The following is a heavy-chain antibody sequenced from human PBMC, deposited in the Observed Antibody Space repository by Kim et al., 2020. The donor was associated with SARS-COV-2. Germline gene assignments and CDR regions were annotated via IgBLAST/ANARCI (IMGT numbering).Heavy chain of an antibody. J-gene: IGHJ4*02. CDR2: IYYSGST. D-gene: IGHD6-13*01. CDR3: ARTSIAAVQRYFDY. CDR1: GGSISSYY. V-gene: IGHV4-59*08. Sequence: SETLSLTCTVSGGSISSYYWSWIRQPPGKGLEWIGYIYYSGSTNYNPSLKSRVTISVDTSKNQFSLKLSSVTAADTAVYYCARTSIAAVQRYFDYWGQGTLVTVSS.